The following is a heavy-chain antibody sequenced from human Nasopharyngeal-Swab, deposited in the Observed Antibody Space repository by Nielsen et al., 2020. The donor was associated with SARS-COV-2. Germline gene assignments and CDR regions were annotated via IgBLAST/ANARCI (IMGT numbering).Heavy chain of an antibody. J-gene: IGHJ4*01. CDR1: GYTFTSYG. CDR2: ISAYNGNT. Sequence: AAVKVSCKASGYTFTSYGIRWVRQAPGQGLEWVGWISAYNGNTNYEQKLQGRVTMTTDTSTSTAYMELRSLRSDDTAVYYCARLERRITIFGVVTSFDYWGQGTLVTVSS. CDR3: ARLERRITIFGVVTSFDY. D-gene: IGHD3-3*01. V-gene: IGHV1-18*01.